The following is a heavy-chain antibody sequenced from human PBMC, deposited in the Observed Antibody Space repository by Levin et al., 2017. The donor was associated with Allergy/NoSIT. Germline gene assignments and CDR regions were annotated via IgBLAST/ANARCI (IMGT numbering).Heavy chain of an antibody. D-gene: IGHD4/OR15-4a*01. CDR2: INAGNGNT. CDR1: GYTFTSYA. V-gene: IGHV1-3*01. J-gene: IGHJ5*02. CDR3: ARATYWSVMVKNGWCDP. Sequence: ASVKVSCKASGYTFTSYAMHWVRQAPGQRLEWMGWINAGNGNTKYSQKFQGRVTITRDTSASTAYMELSSLRSEDTAVYYCARATYWSVMVKNGWCDPWGQGTLVTVSS.